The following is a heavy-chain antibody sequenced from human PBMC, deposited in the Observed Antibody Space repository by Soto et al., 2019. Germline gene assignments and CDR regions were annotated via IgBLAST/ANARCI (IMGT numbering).Heavy chain of an antibody. V-gene: IGHV1-46*03. J-gene: IGHJ4*02. Sequence: ASVKVSCKASGYTFTSYYMHWVRQAPGQGLEWMGIINPSGGSTSYAQKYQGRVTMTRDTSTSTVYMELSSMRSENTAVYYYARVGPYDFWSGYPGLFDYWGQGTLVTVSS. CDR1: GYTFTSYY. CDR3: ARVGPYDFWSGYPGLFDY. CDR2: INPSGGST. D-gene: IGHD3-3*01.